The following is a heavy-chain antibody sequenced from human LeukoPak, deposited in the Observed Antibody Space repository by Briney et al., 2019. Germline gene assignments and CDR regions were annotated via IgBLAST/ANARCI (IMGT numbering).Heavy chain of an antibody. J-gene: IGHJ3*02. D-gene: IGHD3-22*01. V-gene: IGHV3-74*03. Sequence: GGSLRLSCAASGFTFSGYWMHWVRHAPGKGLVWVSRINSDGSTSQYVDSVKGRFTISRDNAKNTLYLQMNSLRAEDTAVYYCASSYYDSSGYYFGDAFHIWGPGTMVTVSS. CDR1: GFTFSGYW. CDR3: ASSYYDSSGYYFGDAFHI. CDR2: INSDGSTS.